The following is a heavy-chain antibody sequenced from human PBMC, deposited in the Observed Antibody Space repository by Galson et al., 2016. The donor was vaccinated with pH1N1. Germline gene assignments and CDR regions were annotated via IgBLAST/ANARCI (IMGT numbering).Heavy chain of an antibody. CDR1: GVSLSSGDYY. D-gene: IGHD3-10*01. V-gene: IGHV4-30-4*08. CDR2: IYFTGST. Sequence: QVQLQESGPGLVKPSQTLSLTCTVSGVSLSSGDYYWSWLRQPPGKGLEWIGFIYFTGSTYYSPSLKIRISMSPATSNNQSSPRLTSVTAADTAVYYCARRGPSPINYHYYVDLWGNGTTVIVSS. J-gene: IGHJ6*03. CDR3: ARRGPSPINYHYYVDL.